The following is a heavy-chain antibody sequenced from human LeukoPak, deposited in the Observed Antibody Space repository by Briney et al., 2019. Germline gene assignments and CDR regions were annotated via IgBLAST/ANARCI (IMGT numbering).Heavy chain of an antibody. J-gene: IGHJ4*02. D-gene: IGHD2-2*01. V-gene: IGHV3-30*18. CDR3: SKDFGCSSTSCYPYFDY. Sequence: PGRPLRLSCAASGLTFSSYGMHWVRQAPGKGLEWVAVIPYDGSNKYYADSVKGRFTISRDNSKNTLYLQMNSLRAEDTAVYYCSKDFGCSSTSCYPYFDYWGQGTLVTVSS. CDR2: IPYDGSNK. CDR1: GLTFSSYG.